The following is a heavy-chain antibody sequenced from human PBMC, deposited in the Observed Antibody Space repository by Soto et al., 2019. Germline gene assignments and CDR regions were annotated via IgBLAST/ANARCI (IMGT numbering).Heavy chain of an antibody. CDR1: GGSFSGYY. Sequence: PSETLSLTCAVYGGSFSGYYWSWIRQPPGKGLEWIGEINHSGSTNYNPSLKSRVTISVDTSKNQFSLKLSSVTAADTAVYYCASLSRPRLADNWFDPWGQGTLVTSPQ. D-gene: IGHD6-6*01. V-gene: IGHV4-34*01. CDR3: ASLSRPRLADNWFDP. J-gene: IGHJ5*02. CDR2: INHSGST.